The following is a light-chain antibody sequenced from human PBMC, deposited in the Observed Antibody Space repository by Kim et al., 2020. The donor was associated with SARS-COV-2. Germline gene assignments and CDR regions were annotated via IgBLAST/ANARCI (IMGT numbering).Light chain of an antibody. CDR3: QACASSVV. CDR2: QDS. Sequence: SYELTQPPSVSVSPGQTASITCSGDKLGDKYACWYQQKPGQSPVLVIYQDSKRPSGIPERFSGSNSGNTATLTISGTQAMDEADYYCQACASSVVFGGGT. CDR1: KLGDKY. J-gene: IGLJ2*01. V-gene: IGLV3-1*01.